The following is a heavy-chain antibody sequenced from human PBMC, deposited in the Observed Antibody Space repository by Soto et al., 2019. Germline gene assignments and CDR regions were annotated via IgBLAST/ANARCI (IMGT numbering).Heavy chain of an antibody. D-gene: IGHD2-15*01. Sequence: VKVSCKASGGTFSSYAISWVRQAPGQGLAWMGGIIPIFGTAHYAQKFQGRVTITADESTSTAYMELSSLRSEDTAVYYCASLGYCSGGSCYYFDYWGQGTLVTVSS. V-gene: IGHV1-69*01. J-gene: IGHJ4*02. CDR3: ASLGYCSGGSCYYFDY. CDR2: IIPIFGTA. CDR1: GGTFSSYA.